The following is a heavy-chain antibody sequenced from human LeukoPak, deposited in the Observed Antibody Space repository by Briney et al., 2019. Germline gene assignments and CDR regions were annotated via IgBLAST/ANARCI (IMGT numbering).Heavy chain of an antibody. D-gene: IGHD2-2*01. Sequence: GGSLRLSCAASGFTFSSYAMHWVRQAPGKGLEWVAVISYDGSNKYYADSVKGRFTISRDNSKNTLYLQMNSLRAEDTAVYYCARDRARGYCSSTSCLPYYYYGMDVWGQGTTVTVSS. CDR3: ARDRARGYCSSTSCLPYYYYGMDV. CDR2: ISYDGSNK. V-gene: IGHV3-30-3*01. CDR1: GFTFSSYA. J-gene: IGHJ6*02.